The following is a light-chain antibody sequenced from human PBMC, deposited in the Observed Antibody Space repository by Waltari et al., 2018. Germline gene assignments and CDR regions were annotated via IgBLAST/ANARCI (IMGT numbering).Light chain of an antibody. CDR3: QQYGSSPWT. J-gene: IGKJ1*01. CDR1: QCVSSSY. CDR2: GAS. V-gene: IGKV3-20*01. Sequence: ELVLTQSPGTLSLSPGERATLSCRASQCVSSSYLAWYQQKPGQAPRVLIHGASNRATGIPDRFSGSGSGTDFTLTISRLEPEDFAVYDCQQYGSSPWTFGQGTKVEIK.